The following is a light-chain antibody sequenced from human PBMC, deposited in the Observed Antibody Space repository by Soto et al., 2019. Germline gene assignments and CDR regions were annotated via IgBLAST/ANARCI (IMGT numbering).Light chain of an antibody. J-gene: IGKJ5*01. CDR2: GAS. Sequence: EIVMTQSPATLSVSPGERATLSCRASQSISSKVGWYQQKPGQAPRLLIFGASTRATGVPPRFSGSGSGTELTLTISSLQSEDFAVYYCQQYNIWSSITFGQGTRLEIK. CDR1: QSISSK. CDR3: QQYNIWSSIT. V-gene: IGKV3-15*01.